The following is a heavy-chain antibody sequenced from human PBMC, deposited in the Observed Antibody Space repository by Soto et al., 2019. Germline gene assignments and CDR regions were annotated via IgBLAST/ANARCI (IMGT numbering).Heavy chain of an antibody. CDR1: GFTVSTNY. CDR2: IYRGGST. D-gene: IGHD1-26*01. J-gene: IGHJ4*02. Sequence: EVQLVESGGGLIQPGGSLRLSCAASGFTVSTNYMSWVRQAPGKGLEWVSLIYRGGSTYYADSVKGRFTISRDNSKNTLYLQMNSLRAEDTAVYYCALRKTGSYFDYWGQGTLVTVSS. CDR3: ALRKTGSYFDY. V-gene: IGHV3-53*01.